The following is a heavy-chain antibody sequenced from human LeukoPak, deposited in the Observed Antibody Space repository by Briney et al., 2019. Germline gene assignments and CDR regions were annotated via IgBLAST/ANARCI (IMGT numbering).Heavy chain of an antibody. Sequence: SETLSLTCTVSGGSISSSSYYWGWIRQPPGKGLEWIGSICYSGSTYYNPSLKSRVTISVDTSKNQFSLKLSSVTAADTAVYYCASSWGQQLYFQHWGQGTLVTVSS. V-gene: IGHV4-39*01. CDR2: ICYSGST. CDR3: ASSWGQQLYFQH. J-gene: IGHJ1*01. D-gene: IGHD6-13*01. CDR1: GGSISSSSYY.